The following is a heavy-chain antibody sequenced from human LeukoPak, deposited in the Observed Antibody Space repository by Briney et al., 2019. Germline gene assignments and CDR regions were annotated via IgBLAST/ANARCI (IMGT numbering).Heavy chain of an antibody. V-gene: IGHV3-11*04. CDR2: INSGGSTR. CDR3: ARAGVDSRGYYQGFDY. CDR1: GFTFSDYY. J-gene: IGHJ4*02. D-gene: IGHD3-22*01. Sequence: GGSLRLSCAASGFTFSDYYMGWIRQAPGKGLEWVSYINSGGSTRYYADSVKGRFTISRDNAKNSLYLQMNSLRAEDTAVYYCARAGVDSRGYYQGFDYWGQGTLVTVSS.